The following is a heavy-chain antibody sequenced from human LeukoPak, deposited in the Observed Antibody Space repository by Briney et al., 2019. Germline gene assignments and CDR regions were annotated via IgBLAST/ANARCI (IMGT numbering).Heavy chain of an antibody. CDR3: ARVDYGDYSKAFDY. Sequence: PSETLSLTCTVSGGSISSYYWSWIRQPPGKGLEWIGEINHSGRTNYNPSLKSRVTISVDTSKNQFSLKLNSVTAADTSVYYCARVDYGDYSKAFDYWGQGTLVTVSS. CDR1: GGSISSYY. J-gene: IGHJ4*02. CDR2: INHSGRT. D-gene: IGHD4-17*01. V-gene: IGHV4-34*01.